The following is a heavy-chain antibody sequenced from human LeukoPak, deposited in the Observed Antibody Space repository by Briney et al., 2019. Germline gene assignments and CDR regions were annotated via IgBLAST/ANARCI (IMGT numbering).Heavy chain of an antibody. Sequence: SVKVSCKASGGTFSSYAISWVRQAPGQGLEWMGRIIPIFGTANYAQKFQGRVTITTDESTSTAYMELSSLRSEDTAVYYCARGDTAMVTDYYYMDVWGKGTTVTVSS. J-gene: IGHJ6*03. CDR2: IIPIFGTA. CDR1: GGTFSSYA. D-gene: IGHD5-18*01. V-gene: IGHV1-69*05. CDR3: ARGDTAMVTDYYYMDV.